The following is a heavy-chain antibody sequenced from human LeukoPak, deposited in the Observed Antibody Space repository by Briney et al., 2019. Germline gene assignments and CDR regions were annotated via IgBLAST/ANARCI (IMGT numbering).Heavy chain of an antibody. CDR3: ARDPDFWSGYYDFDY. CDR2: INHSGST. V-gene: IGHV4-34*01. J-gene: IGHJ4*02. D-gene: IGHD3-3*01. Sequence: SETLSLTCAVYGGSFSGYYWSWIRQPPGKGLEWIGEINHSGSTNYNPSLKSRVTISVDTSKNQFSLKLSSVTAADTAVYYCARDPDFWSGYYDFDYWGQGTLVTVSS. CDR1: GGSFSGYY.